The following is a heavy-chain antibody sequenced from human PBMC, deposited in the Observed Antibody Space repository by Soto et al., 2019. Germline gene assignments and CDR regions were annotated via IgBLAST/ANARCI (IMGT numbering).Heavy chain of an antibody. Sequence: SETLSLICTVSGGSISSYYWSWIRQPPGKGLEWIGYIYYSGSTNYNPSLKSRVTISVDTSKNQFSLKLSSVTAADTAVYYCARVTRGYYYYSGMDVWGQGTTVTVSS. CDR2: IYYSGST. J-gene: IGHJ6*02. CDR3: ARVTRGYYYYSGMDV. D-gene: IGHD5-18*01. CDR1: GGSISSYY. V-gene: IGHV4-59*08.